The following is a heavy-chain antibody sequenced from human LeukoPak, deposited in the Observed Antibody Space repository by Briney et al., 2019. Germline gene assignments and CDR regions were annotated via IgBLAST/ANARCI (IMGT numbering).Heavy chain of an antibody. J-gene: IGHJ4*02. CDR1: GYTFTSYG. CDR3: ARGTLYGSGSYYTSPANIDY. CDR2: ISAYNGNT. V-gene: IGHV1-18*01. Sequence: ASVKVSCKASGYTFTSYGISWVRQAPGQGLEWMGWISAYNGNTNYAQKLQGRVTMTTDTSTSTAYMELRSLRSDDTAVYYCARGTLYGSGSYYTSPANIDYWGQGTLVTVSS. D-gene: IGHD3-10*01.